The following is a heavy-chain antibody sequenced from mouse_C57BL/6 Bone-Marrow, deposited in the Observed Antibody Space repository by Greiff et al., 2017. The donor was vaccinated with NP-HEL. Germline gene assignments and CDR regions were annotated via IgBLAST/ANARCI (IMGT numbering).Heavy chain of an antibody. CDR1: GFTFSSYA. D-gene: IGHD3-1*01. J-gene: IGHJ4*01. Sequence: EVMLVESGGGLVKPGGSLKLSCAASGFTFSSYAMSWVRQTPEKRLEWVATISDGGSYTYYPDNVKGRFTISRDNAKNNLYLQMSHLKSEDTAMYYCARVGGPYYAMGYWGQGTSVTVSS. V-gene: IGHV5-4*03. CDR2: ISDGGSYT. CDR3: ARVGGPYYAMGY.